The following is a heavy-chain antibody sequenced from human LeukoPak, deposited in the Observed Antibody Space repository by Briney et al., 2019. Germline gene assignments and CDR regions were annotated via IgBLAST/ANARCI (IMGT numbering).Heavy chain of an antibody. CDR1: GGSISSSSYY. Sequence: PSETLSLTCTVSGGSISSSSYYWGWIRQPPGKWLEWIGSIYYSGSTYYNPSLKSRVTISVDTSKNQFSLKLSSVTAADTAVYYCARLDIRLVVGYWGQGTLVTVSS. J-gene: IGHJ4*02. CDR2: IYYSGST. V-gene: IGHV4-39*01. D-gene: IGHD3-9*01. CDR3: ARLDIRLVVGY.